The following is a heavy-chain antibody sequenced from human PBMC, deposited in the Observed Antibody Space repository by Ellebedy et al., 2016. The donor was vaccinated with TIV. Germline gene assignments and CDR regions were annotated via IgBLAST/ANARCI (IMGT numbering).Heavy chain of an antibody. D-gene: IGHD3-10*01. J-gene: IGHJ4*02. Sequence: GESLKISXAASGFTFSDYYMSWIRQAPGKGLEWVSCMSTSGSTRYYADSVKGRFTISRDNAKNSLYLQMNSLRAEDTALYYCAKGTAILWFGEWIDYWGQGTLVTVSS. CDR2: MSTSGSTR. CDR1: GFTFSDYY. V-gene: IGHV3-11*01. CDR3: AKGTAILWFGEWIDY.